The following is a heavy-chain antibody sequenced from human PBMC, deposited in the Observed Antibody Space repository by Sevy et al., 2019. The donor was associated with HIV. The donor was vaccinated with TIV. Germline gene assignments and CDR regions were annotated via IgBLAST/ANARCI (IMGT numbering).Heavy chain of an antibody. J-gene: IGHJ3*02. CDR3: AKGDEPATDYADYVPNGFDI. V-gene: IGHV3-23*01. D-gene: IGHD4-17*01. Sequence: GGSLRLSCAASGFTFRIYGMSWVRQAPGKGLEWVSSISGPGALTYYAHSVKGRFTISRDNSKNTLFLQMNSLRAEDTALYFCAKGDEPATDYADYVPNGFDIWGQGTMVTVSS. CDR2: ISGPGALT. CDR1: GFTFRIYG.